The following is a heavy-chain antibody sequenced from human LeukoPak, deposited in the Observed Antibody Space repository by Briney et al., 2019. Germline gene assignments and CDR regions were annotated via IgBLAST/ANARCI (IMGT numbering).Heavy chain of an antibody. J-gene: IGHJ4*02. Sequence: QSGGSLRLSCAASGFTFSSYAMSWVRQAPGKGLEWVSAISGSGGSTYYADSVKGRFTISRDNSKNTLHLQMNSLRAEDTAVYYCAKPEAIAVAGRYDYWGQGTLVTVSS. D-gene: IGHD6-19*01. V-gene: IGHV3-23*01. CDR3: AKPEAIAVAGRYDY. CDR2: ISGSGGST. CDR1: GFTFSSYA.